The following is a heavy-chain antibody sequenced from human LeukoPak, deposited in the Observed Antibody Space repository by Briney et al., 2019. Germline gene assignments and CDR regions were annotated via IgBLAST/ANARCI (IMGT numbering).Heavy chain of an antibody. D-gene: IGHD1-1*01. Sequence: GRSLRLSCAASGFTFNNYGMHWVRQAPGKGLEWVAVLSYDGSNKYYADSVKGRFTISRDNSKNTLDLQMNSLRAEDTAVYYCARGRYWNDFASSDNAFDIWGQGTMVTVSS. CDR2: LSYDGSNK. J-gene: IGHJ3*02. CDR3: ARGRYWNDFASSDNAFDI. CDR1: GFTFNNYG. V-gene: IGHV3-30*03.